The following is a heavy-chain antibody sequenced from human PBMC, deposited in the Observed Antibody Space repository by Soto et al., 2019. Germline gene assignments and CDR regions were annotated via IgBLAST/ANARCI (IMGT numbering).Heavy chain of an antibody. CDR3: ARGVYCSSTSCLDGKIWFGP. J-gene: IGHJ5*02. CDR1: GFTFSDYR. CDR2: ISSSSSYI. V-gene: IGHV3-21*01. D-gene: IGHD2-2*01. Sequence: EVQLVESGGGLVKPGGSLRRSCAASGFTFSDYRMNWVRQAPGKGLEWVSFISSSSSYIYYADSVKGRFTISRDNAKNSLHLQMNSLRADDTAVYYCARGVYCSSTSCLDGKIWFGPSVQGTLVTVSS.